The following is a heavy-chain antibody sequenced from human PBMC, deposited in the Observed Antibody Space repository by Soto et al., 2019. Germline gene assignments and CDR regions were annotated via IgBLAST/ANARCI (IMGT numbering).Heavy chain of an antibody. CDR2: IYSGGST. D-gene: IGHD4-17*01. CDR1: GFTVSSNY. V-gene: IGHV3-53*01. J-gene: IGHJ4*02. CDR3: ARDFPPTVTGKSDY. Sequence: QPGGSLRLSCAASGFTVSSNYMSWVRQAPGKGLEWVSVIYSGGSTYYADSVKGRFTISRDNSKNTLYLQMNSLRAEDTAVYYCARDFPPTVTGKSDYWGQGTLVTVSS.